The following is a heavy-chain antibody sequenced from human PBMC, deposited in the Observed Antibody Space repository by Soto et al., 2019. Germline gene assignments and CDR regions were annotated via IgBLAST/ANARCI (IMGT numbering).Heavy chain of an antibody. D-gene: IGHD6-13*01. V-gene: IGHV4-39*01. CDR3: ATGCSSSWPYFDY. J-gene: IGHJ4*02. CDR1: GGSISRSSYY. Sequence: SETLSLTCTVAGGSISRSSYYWGWIRQPPWRGREWIGSIYYSGSTCYAPSLKSRVTISGDTSKNQFSLKLSSVTAADTAVYYCATGCSSSWPYFDYWGQGTLVTVSS. CDR2: IYYSGST.